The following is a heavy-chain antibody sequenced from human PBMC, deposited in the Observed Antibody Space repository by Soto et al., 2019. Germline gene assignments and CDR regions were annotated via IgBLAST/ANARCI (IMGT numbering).Heavy chain of an antibody. CDR3: ARVGYGYSGYYYYYGMDV. V-gene: IGHV1-18*04. CDR2: ISAYNGNT. D-gene: IGHD5-18*01. CDR1: GYTFTSYG. Sequence: ASVKVSCKASGYTFTSYGISWVRQAPGQGLEWMGWISAYNGNTNYAQKLQGRVTMTTDTSTSTAYMELRSLRSDDAAVYYCARVGYGYSGYYYYYGMDVWGQGTKVTVYS. J-gene: IGHJ6*02.